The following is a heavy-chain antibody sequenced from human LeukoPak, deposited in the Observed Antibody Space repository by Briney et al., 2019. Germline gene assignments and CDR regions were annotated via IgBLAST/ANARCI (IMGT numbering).Heavy chain of an antibody. J-gene: IGHJ5*02. CDR2: ITGGGDT. CDR3: AKGKAAGAVDWFDP. CDR1: GFTFSNYA. Sequence: GGSLRLSCAASGFTFSNYAMMWVRQAPGKGLEWVSSITGGGDTNYVDSVKGRFTVSRDNSKNTLYLQINSLTADDTALYYCAKGKAAGAVDWFDPWGQGTLVTVSS. D-gene: IGHD6-13*01. V-gene: IGHV3-23*01.